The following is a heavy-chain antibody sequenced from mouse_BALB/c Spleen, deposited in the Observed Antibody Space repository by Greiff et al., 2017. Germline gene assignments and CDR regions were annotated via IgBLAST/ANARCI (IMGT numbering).Heavy chain of an antibody. CDR2: ISSGGST. Sequence: EVKLVESGGGLVKPGGSLKLSCAASGFTFSSYAMSWVRQTPEKRLEWVASISSGGSTYYPDSVKGRFTISRDNARNILYLQMSSRRSEDTAMYYCARGDYYDSSYAWFAYGGQGTLVTVSA. J-gene: IGHJ3*01. CDR1: GFTFSSYA. CDR3: ARGDYYDSSYAWFAY. V-gene: IGHV5-6-5*01. D-gene: IGHD1-1*01.